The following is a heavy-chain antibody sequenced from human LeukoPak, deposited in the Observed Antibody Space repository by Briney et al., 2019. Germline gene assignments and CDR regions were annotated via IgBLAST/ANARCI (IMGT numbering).Heavy chain of an antibody. Sequence: GGSLRLSCTASGFTLSTYTMNWVRQAPGKGLEWVSYISSTSTTKYYADSVKGRFTISRDNAENSLCLQMNSLRAEDTAVYYCARGSEGYCSGGGCYYGMDVWGQGTTVTVPS. D-gene: IGHD2-15*01. J-gene: IGHJ6*01. CDR1: GFTLSTYT. CDR2: ISSTSTTK. V-gene: IGHV3-48*04. CDR3: ARGSEGYCSGGGCYYGMDV.